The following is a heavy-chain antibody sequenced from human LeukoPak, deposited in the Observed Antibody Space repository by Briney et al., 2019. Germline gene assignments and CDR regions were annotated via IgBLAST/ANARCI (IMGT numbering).Heavy chain of an antibody. Sequence: ASVKVSCKASGYTFTGYYMHWVRQAPGQGLEWMGWINPNSGGTNYAQEFQGRVSITRDTSASTAYMELSSLRSEDMAVYYCARAKYYYDSSGPRQVAFDIWGQGTMVTVSS. D-gene: IGHD3-22*01. J-gene: IGHJ3*02. V-gene: IGHV1-2*02. CDR1: GYTFTGYY. CDR3: ARAKYYYDSSGPRQVAFDI. CDR2: INPNSGGT.